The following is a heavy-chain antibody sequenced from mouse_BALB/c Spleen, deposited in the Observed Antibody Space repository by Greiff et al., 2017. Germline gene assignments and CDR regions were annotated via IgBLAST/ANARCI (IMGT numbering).Heavy chain of an antibody. CDR3: TRGGYGKDFDY. CDR1: GYTFTSYW. Sequence: QVQLQQPGAELVRPGASVKLSCKASGYTFTSYWINWVKQRPGQGLEWIGNIYPSDSYTNYNQKFKDKATLTVDKSSSTAYMQLSSPTSEDSAVYYCTRGGYGKDFDYWGQGTTLTVSS. D-gene: IGHD1-1*01. V-gene: IGHV1-69*02. J-gene: IGHJ2*01. CDR2: IYPSDSYT.